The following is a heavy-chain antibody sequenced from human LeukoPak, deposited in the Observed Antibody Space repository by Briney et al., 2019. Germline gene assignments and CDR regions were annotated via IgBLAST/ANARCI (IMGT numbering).Heavy chain of an antibody. CDR1: GFTFSSYG. J-gene: IGHJ4*02. CDR2: ISYDGSNK. Sequence: GGSLRLSCAASGFTFSSYGMHWVRQAPGKGLEWVAVISYDGSNKYHADSVKGRFTISRDNSKNTLYLQMNSLRAEDTAVYYCAKDHGSGQLFDYWGQGTLVTVSS. CDR3: AKDHGSGQLFDY. D-gene: IGHD6-19*01. V-gene: IGHV3-30*18.